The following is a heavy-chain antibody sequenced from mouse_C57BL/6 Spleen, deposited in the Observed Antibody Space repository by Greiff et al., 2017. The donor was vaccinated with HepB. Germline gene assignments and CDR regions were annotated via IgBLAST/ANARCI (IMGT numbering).Heavy chain of an antibody. V-gene: IGHV14-3*01. CDR1: GFNIKSTY. CDR3: LDDSCGFAY. J-gene: IGHJ3*01. CDR2: IDPANGNT. D-gene: IGHD2-4*01. Sequence: EVQLQQSVAELVRPGASVKLSCTASGFNIKSTYMHWVKQRPEQGLEWIGRIDPANGNTKYAPKFQGKATITADQTSNTAYLQLSSLTSEDTAIYYFLDDSCGFAYWGQGTLVTVSA.